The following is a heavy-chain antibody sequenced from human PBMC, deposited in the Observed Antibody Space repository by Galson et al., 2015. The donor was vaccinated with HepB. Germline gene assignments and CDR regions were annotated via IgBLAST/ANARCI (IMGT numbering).Heavy chain of an antibody. CDR1: GFLFTSYA. CDR2: ISYDGYKK. V-gene: IGHV3-30-3*01. D-gene: IGHD3-22*01. Sequence: SLRLSCAASGFLFTSYALHWVRQAPDKGLEWVAVISYDGYKKYYADSVKGRFTISRDNSKNTLSPQMNSLRAEDTAVYYCARVQYSYDSSGYPAVDYWGQGTLVTVSS. CDR3: ARVQYSYDSSGYPAVDY. J-gene: IGHJ4*02.